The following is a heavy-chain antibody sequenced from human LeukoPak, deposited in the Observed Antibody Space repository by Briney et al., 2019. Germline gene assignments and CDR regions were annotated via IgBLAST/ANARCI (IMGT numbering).Heavy chain of an antibody. CDR3: AKGGGYYPI. D-gene: IGHD3-22*01. V-gene: IGHV3-23*01. CDR2: ITGSDDRT. CDR1: GFTFSSNA. Sequence: GGSLRLSCAASGFTFSSNAMTWVRQAPGKGLEWVSTITGSDDRTYYADSVRGRFTISRDYSKNTVHLQLNSLGAEDTALYYCAKGGGYYPIWGQGTMVTVSS. J-gene: IGHJ3*02.